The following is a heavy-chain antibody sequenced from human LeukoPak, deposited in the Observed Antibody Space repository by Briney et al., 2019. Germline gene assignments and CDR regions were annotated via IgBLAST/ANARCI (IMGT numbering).Heavy chain of an antibody. J-gene: IGHJ4*02. D-gene: IGHD3-22*01. CDR1: GASTTSYY. V-gene: IGHV4-59*01. CDR2: IYSDGTT. CDR3: ARDADGYLDY. Sequence: PSETLSLTCSVSGASTTSYYWNWIRQAPGKGLEWIGYIYSDGTTSYSPSLRSRVTISIDTSRNQFSLKLSSVTAADAAVYYCARDADGYLDYWGQGTLVTVSS.